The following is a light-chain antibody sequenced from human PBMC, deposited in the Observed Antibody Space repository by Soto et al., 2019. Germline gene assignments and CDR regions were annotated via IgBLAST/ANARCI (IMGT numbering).Light chain of an antibody. CDR1: QSVSSY. J-gene: IGKJ1*01. CDR3: QQRSNWPWT. Sequence: EIVLTQSPATLSLSPGERVTLSCRASQSVSSYLAWYQQKPGQAPRLLIYDASNRATGIVARFSGSGSGTDFSLTISSLEPEDFAVYYCQQRSNWPWTFGQGTKVEIK. CDR2: DAS. V-gene: IGKV3-11*01.